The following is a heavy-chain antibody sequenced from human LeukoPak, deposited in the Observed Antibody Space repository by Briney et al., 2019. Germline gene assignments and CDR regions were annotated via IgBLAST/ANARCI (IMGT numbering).Heavy chain of an antibody. D-gene: IGHD2-2*01. V-gene: IGHV3-53*01. CDR3: ARGLGYCTSTTCLLPFDY. Sequence: GGSLRLSCAASGFTVSTYYMTWVRQAPGKGLECVSVIYSGGSTYYADSVKGRFTVSRDNSKNTLYLQMNSLRAEDTAIYYCARGLGYCTSTTCLLPFDYWGQGTLVTVSS. J-gene: IGHJ4*02. CDR1: GFTVSTYY. CDR2: IYSGGST.